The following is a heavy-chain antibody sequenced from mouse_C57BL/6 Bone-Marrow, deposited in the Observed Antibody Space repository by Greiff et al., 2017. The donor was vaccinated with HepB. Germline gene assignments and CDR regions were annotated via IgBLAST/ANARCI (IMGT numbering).Heavy chain of an antibody. Sequence: EVMLVESGGGLVQPGGSLKLSCAASGFTFSDYYMYWVRQTPEKRLEWVAYISNGGGSTYYPDTVKGRFTISRDNAKNTLYLQMSRLKSEDTAMYYCARGGGNYDYFDYWGQGTTLTVSS. CDR3: ARGGGNYDYFDY. J-gene: IGHJ2*01. CDR1: GFTFSDYY. V-gene: IGHV5-12*01. D-gene: IGHD2-1*01. CDR2: ISNGGGST.